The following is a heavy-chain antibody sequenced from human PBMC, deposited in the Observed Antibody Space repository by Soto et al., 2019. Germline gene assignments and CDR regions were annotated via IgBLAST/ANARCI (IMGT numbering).Heavy chain of an antibody. CDR1: GGSISSYY. J-gene: IGHJ3*02. CDR3: ARGGWYGGQSDAFDI. Sequence: PSETLSLTCTVSGGSISSYYWSWIRQPPGKGLEWIGYIYYSGSTNYNPSLKSRVTISVDTSKNQFSLKLSSVTAADTAVYYCARGGWYGGQSDAFDIWGQGTMVTVSS. CDR2: IYYSGST. V-gene: IGHV4-59*01. D-gene: IGHD6-19*01.